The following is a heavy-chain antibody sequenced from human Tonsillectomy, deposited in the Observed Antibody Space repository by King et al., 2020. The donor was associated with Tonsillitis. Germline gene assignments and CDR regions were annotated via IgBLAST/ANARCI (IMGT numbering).Heavy chain of an antibody. Sequence: VQLVESGGGVVQPGRSLRLSCAASGFTFSSYALHWVRQAPGKGLEWVAVISYDGSNKYYADSVKGRFTISRDNSKNTLFLQMNSLRGEDTAVYYCARAGRGYSRGWSFDYWGQGTLVTVSS. J-gene: IGHJ4*02. D-gene: IGHD6-19*01. CDR3: ARAGRGYSRGWSFDY. CDR2: ISYDGSNK. CDR1: GFTFSSYA. V-gene: IGHV3-30*04.